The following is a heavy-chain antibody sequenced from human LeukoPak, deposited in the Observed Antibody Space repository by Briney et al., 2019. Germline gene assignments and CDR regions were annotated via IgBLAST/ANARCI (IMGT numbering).Heavy chain of an antibody. CDR1: GGSISSGGYS. CDR3: ASRRSDEYYFDY. Sequence: SETLSLTCAVSGGSISSGGYSWRWIRQPPGKGLEWIGYIYHSGSTYYNPSLKSRVTISVDRSKNQFSLKLSSVTAADTAVYYCASRRSDEYYFDYWGQGTLVTVSS. J-gene: IGHJ4*02. V-gene: IGHV4-30-2*01. D-gene: IGHD3-16*01. CDR2: IYHSGST.